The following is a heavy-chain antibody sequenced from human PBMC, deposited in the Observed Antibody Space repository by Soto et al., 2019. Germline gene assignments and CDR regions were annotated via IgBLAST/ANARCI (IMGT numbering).Heavy chain of an antibody. J-gene: IGHJ3*02. CDR2: IYYSGST. Sequence: PSETLSLTCTVSGGSISNYYWSWIRQPPGKGLEWIGYIYYSGSTNYNPSLKSRVTISVDTSKNQFSLKLSSVTAADTAVYYCAGMDRVTMIVVVITSAFDIWGQGTMVTVSS. CDR1: GGSISNYY. V-gene: IGHV4-59*01. D-gene: IGHD3-22*01. CDR3: AGMDRVTMIVVVITSAFDI.